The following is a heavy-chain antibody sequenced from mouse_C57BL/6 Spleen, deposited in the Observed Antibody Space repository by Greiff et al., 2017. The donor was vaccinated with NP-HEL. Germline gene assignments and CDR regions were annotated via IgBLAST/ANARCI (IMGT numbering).Heavy chain of an antibody. CDR3: TRMRITTVVGGYYYAMDY. Sequence: QVQLQQSGAELVRPGASVTLSCKASGYTFTDYEMHWVKQTPVHGLEWIGAIDPETGGTAYNQKFKGKAILTADKSSSTAYMELRSLTSEDSAVYYCTRMRITTVVGGYYYAMDYWGQGTSVTVSS. J-gene: IGHJ4*01. V-gene: IGHV1-15*01. CDR2: IDPETGGT. D-gene: IGHD1-1*01. CDR1: GYTFTDYE.